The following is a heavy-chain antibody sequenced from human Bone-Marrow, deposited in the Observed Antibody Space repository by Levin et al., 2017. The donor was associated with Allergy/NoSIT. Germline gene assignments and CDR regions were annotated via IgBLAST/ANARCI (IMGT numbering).Heavy chain of an antibody. V-gene: IGHV3-30-3*01. D-gene: IGHD6-6*01. Sequence: SCEASGFIFHNYGMHWVRQAPGKGLDWVATISYDGSTTYYADSVKGRFTISRDNSGNTVSLQMNGLRLEDTAVYHCARDWSVASRLQYFQHWGQGTLVTVS. CDR3: ARDWSVASRLQYFQH. J-gene: IGHJ1*01. CDR2: ISYDGSTT. CDR1: GFIFHNYG.